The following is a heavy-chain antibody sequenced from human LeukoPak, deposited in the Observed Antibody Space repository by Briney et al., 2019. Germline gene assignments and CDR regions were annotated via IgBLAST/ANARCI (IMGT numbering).Heavy chain of an antibody. J-gene: IGHJ4*02. CDR3: ASTFSGWPYYFDY. CDR2: IYYSGST. Sequence: SETLSLTCTVSGGSISSYYWSWIRQSPGKGLEWIGYIYYSGSTNYNPSLKSRVTLSVDTSKNQFSLQLRSLTAEDTAVYYCASTFSGWPYYFDYWGQGTLVTVSS. D-gene: IGHD6-19*01. V-gene: IGHV4-59*01. CDR1: GGSISSYY.